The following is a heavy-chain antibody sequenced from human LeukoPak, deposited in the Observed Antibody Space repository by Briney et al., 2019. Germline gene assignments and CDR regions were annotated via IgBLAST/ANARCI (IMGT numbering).Heavy chain of an antibody. D-gene: IGHD5-12*01. CDR3: ARDFRYEGDY. V-gene: IGHV3-21*01. Sequence: GGSLRLSCAASGFTFNRYSMNWVRQAPGKGLAWVSSISTSSSYIYYADSVKGRFTISRDDAQNSLYLQMNSLRVEDTAVYYCARDFRYEGDYWGQGTLVTVSS. J-gene: IGHJ4*02. CDR2: ISTSSSYI. CDR1: GFTFNRYS.